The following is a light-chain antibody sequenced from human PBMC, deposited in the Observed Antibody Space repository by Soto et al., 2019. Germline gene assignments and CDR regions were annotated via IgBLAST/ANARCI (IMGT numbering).Light chain of an antibody. J-gene: IGKJ5*01. V-gene: IGKV3-11*01. CDR2: DAS. CDR1: QSVGSY. CDR3: QQRSDWPRT. Sequence: EIVLTQSPATLSLSPGERATLSCRASQSVGSYLAWYQQKPGQSPSLLIHDASYRATGIPPRFSGSGPGTDFTLTISSLAPEDFAVYYCQQRSDWPRTFGQGTRLEIK.